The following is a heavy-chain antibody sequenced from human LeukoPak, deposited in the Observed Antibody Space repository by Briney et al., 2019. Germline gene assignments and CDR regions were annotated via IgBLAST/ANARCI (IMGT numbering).Heavy chain of an antibody. Sequence: GGSLRLSCTASGFTFNDYGMHWVRQAPGKGLEWVAFIPYDGSNQYYADSVKGRFTVSGDNSKNTLYLQANSLRGEDTAVYYCAKWLHALDFWGQGTLVTVSS. CDR2: IPYDGSNQ. J-gene: IGHJ4*02. CDR1: GFTFNDYG. D-gene: IGHD6-19*01. CDR3: AKWLHALDF. V-gene: IGHV3-30*02.